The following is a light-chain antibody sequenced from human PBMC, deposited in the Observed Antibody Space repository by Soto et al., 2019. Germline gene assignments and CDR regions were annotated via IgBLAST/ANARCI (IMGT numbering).Light chain of an antibody. CDR2: EGS. CDR1: SSDVGSYNL. J-gene: IGLJ2*01. CDR3: CSYAGNSVV. V-gene: IGLV2-23*01. Sequence: QSALTQPASVSGSPGQSITISCTGTSSDVGSYNLVSCYQQHPGKAPKLMIYEGSKRPSGVSNRFSGSKSGNTASLTISGLQAEDEADYYCCSYAGNSVVFGGGTQVTVL.